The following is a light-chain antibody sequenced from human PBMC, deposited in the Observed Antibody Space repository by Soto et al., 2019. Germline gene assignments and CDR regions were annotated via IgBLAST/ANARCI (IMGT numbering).Light chain of an antibody. CDR3: QQFDYLIT. CDR1: QTISGNY. Sequence: EIVLTQSPGTLPLSPGERATLSCRASQTISGNYVAWYQYKTGHAPRLLIYGASSRATGIPDRFSGSGSGTDFTLTITRLEPEDFAVYYCQQFDYLITFGQGTRLEIK. CDR2: GAS. V-gene: IGKV3-20*01. J-gene: IGKJ5*01.